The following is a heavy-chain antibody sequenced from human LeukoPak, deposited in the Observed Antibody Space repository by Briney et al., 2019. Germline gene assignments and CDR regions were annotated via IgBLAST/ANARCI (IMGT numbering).Heavy chain of an antibody. CDR3: ATQQLVRFVLRFQH. V-gene: IGHV1-24*01. Sequence: GASVKVSCKVSGYTLTELFMHWVRQAPGKGLEWMGRFDPEDGETIYAQKFQGRVTMTEDTSTNTAYMELSSLRSEDTAVYYCATQQLVRFVLRFQHWGQGTLVTVSS. D-gene: IGHD6-13*01. CDR2: FDPEDGET. CDR1: GYTLTELF. J-gene: IGHJ1*01.